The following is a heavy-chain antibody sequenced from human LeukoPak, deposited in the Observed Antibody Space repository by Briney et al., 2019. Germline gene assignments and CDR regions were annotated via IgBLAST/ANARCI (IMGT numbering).Heavy chain of an antibody. CDR2: ISIDGTKK. J-gene: IGHJ3*01. CDR1: GFIFSDFG. CDR3: ASSSFFRGYAFDL. V-gene: IGHV3-30*03. Sequence: GGSLRLSCAASGFIFSDFGMHWVRQTPGKGLEWVAVISIDGTKKFYADDVKGRFTISRDNSKDTLFLQMNSLRSEDTAVYSCASSSFFRGYAFDLWGQGTMVIVSS. D-gene: IGHD3-16*01.